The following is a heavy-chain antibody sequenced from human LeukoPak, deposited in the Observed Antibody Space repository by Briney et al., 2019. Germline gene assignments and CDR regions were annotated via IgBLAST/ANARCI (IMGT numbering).Heavy chain of an antibody. J-gene: IGHJ4*02. CDR1: GFTFSSYA. CDR3: AKDSRGYSGYNFDY. Sequence: PGGSLRRSCAASGFTFSSYAMSWVRQAPGKGLEWVSAISGSGGSTYYADSVKGRFTISRDNSKNTLYLQMNSLRAEDTAVYYCAKDSRGYSGYNFDYWGQGTLVTVSS. D-gene: IGHD5-12*01. V-gene: IGHV3-23*01. CDR2: ISGSGGST.